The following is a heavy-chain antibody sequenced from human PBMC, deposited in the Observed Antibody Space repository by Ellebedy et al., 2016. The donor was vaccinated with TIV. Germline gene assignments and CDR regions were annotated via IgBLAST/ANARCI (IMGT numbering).Heavy chain of an antibody. V-gene: IGHV1-2*02. D-gene: IGHD6-13*01. J-gene: IGHJ4*02. CDR1: GYTFTGHY. CDR3: ARPTKIAAAGTGGIFDY. Sequence: ASVKVSXXASGYTFTGHYMHWVRQAPGQGLEWMGWINPNSGGTNYAQKFQGRVSMTTDTSISTAYMEVSRLRSDDTAVYYCARPTKIAAAGTGGIFDYWGQGTLVTVSS. CDR2: INPNSGGT.